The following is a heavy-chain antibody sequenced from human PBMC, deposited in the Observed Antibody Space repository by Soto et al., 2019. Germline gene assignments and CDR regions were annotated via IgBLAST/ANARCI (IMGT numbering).Heavy chain of an antibody. V-gene: IGHV4-4*02. CDR1: GGTIRSPDW. J-gene: IGHJ5*02. D-gene: IGHD6-19*01. CDR2: IFQSGST. Sequence: PSETLSLTCAVSGGTIRSPDWWTWVRQPPGKGLEWIGEIFQSGSTNYTPSLKSRVTISVDKSKNQFSLTLTSVTVADTAVFFFARGRGRYISGWSWFDPWGQGILFTVSS. CDR3: ARGRGRYISGWSWFDP.